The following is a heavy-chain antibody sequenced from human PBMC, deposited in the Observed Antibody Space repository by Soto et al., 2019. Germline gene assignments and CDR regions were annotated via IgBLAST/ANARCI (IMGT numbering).Heavy chain of an antibody. CDR3: AKGTDDSSGWYVLNWFDP. V-gene: IGHV3-23*01. Sequence: PGGSLRLSSAASGFTFSSYAMSWVLQAPGKGLEWVSAISGSGGSTYYADSVKGRFTISRDNSKNTLYLQMNSLRAEDTAVYYCAKGTDDSSGWYVLNWFDPWGQGTLVTVSS. J-gene: IGHJ5*02. CDR1: GFTFSSYA. D-gene: IGHD6-19*01. CDR2: ISGSGGST.